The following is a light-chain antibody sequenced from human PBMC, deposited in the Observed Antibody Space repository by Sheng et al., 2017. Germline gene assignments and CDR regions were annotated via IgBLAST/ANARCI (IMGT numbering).Light chain of an antibody. Sequence: DIQMTQSPSSLSAYVGDRVTITCRASQGISNYLAWYQQKPGKVPKLLIYAASTLQSGVPSRFSGSGSGTDFTLTISSLQPEDVATYYCQKYNSASRWTFGQGTKVEIK. CDR2: AAS. CDR3: QKYNSASRWT. CDR1: QGISNY. V-gene: IGKV1-27*01. J-gene: IGKJ1*01.